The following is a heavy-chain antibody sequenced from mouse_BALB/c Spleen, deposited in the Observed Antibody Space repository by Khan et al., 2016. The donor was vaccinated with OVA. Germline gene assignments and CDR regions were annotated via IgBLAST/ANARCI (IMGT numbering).Heavy chain of an antibody. CDR1: GYIFTNYV. CDR3: ARRNWQSYYVDY. J-gene: IGHJ2*01. D-gene: IGHD4-1*01. Sequence: VQLQQSGPELGKPGASVKMSCKPSGYIFTNYVLHWVKQKPGQGLEWIGYINPYNGGTKYNEKFKGKATLASDKSSITAYLELSSLTSEDSAVYYCARRNWQSYYVDYWGQGTTLTLSS. CDR2: INPYNGGT. V-gene: IGHV1S136*01.